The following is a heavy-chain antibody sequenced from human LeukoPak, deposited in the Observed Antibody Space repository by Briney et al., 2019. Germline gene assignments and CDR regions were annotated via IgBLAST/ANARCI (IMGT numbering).Heavy chain of an antibody. D-gene: IGHD1-26*01. CDR3: ARTGAGYYYYYMDV. J-gene: IGHJ6*03. CDR1: GYSISSGYY. V-gene: IGHV4-38-2*02. Sequence: SETLSLTCTVSGYSISSGYYWGWIWQPPGKGLEWIGTIYRSGSTYSNPSLRGRVTISVDTSKNQFSLKLSSVTAADTAVYYCARTGAGYYYYYMDVWGKGTTVTVSS. CDR2: IYRSGST.